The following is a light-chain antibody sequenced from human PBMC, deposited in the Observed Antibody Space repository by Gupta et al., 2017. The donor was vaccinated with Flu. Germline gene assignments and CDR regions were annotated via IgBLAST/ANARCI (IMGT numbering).Light chain of an antibody. Sequence: SYELTQPPSESVSPVKPARITCSADALPKKCSYWYQQKSGQAPVLVIYEDSKRRSGIPERFSGSRSGTIATLTISGAQGEDEADYYCYSTESRGNNYRVFGGGTKLTVL. CDR3: YSTESRGNNYRV. J-gene: IGLJ2*01. CDR2: EDS. CDR1: ALPKKC. V-gene: IGLV3-10*01.